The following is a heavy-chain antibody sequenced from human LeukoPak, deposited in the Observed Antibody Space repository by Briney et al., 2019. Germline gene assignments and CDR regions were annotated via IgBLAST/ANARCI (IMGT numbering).Heavy chain of an antibody. J-gene: IGHJ4*02. D-gene: IGHD6-6*01. CDR2: IYYSGST. V-gene: IGHV4-59*01. CDR1: GGSISSYY. Sequence: SETLSLTCTVSGGSISSYYWSWIRQPPGKGLEWIGYIYYSGSTNYNPSLKSRVTISVDTSKNQFSLKLSSVTAADTAVYYCARYGQKGSSSLFDYWGKGTLVTVSS. CDR3: ARYGQKGSSSLFDY.